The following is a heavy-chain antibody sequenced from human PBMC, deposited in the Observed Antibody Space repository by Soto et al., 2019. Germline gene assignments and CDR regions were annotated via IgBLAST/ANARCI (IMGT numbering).Heavy chain of an antibody. D-gene: IGHD4-17*01. CDR1: GGTFSSYA. CDR2: IIPIFGTA. CDR3: ARDRLSGDRQYYFDY. V-gene: IGHV1-69*01. Sequence: QVQLVQSGAEVKKPGSSVKVSCKASGGTFSSYAISWVRQAPGQGLEWMGGIIPIFGTANYAQKFQGRVTITADESTSTAYMELSSLRSDDTAVYYCARDRLSGDRQYYFDYWGQGTLVTVSS. J-gene: IGHJ4*02.